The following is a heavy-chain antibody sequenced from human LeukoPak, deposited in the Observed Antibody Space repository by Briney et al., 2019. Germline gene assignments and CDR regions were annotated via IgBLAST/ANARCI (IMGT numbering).Heavy chain of an antibody. CDR1: GGSISSGSYY. V-gene: IGHV4-61*02. J-gene: IGHJ4*02. Sequence: SQTLSLTCTVSGGSISSGSYYWSWIRQPAGKGLEWIGRIYTSGSTNYNPSLKSRVTISVDTSKNQFSLKLSSVTAADTAVYYCARDVMGHFDNWGQGTLVTVSS. D-gene: IGHD3-16*01. CDR3: ARDVMGHFDN. CDR2: IYTSGST.